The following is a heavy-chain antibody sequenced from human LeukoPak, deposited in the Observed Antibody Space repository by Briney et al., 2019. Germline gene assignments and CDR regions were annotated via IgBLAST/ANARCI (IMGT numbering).Heavy chain of an antibody. CDR2: IHSTGST. CDR3: ARLELRYFDWLLHP. V-gene: IGHV4-31*03. J-gene: IGHJ5*02. D-gene: IGHD3-9*01. CDR1: GGSISSGDYY. Sequence: SETLSLTCTVSGGSISSGDYYWSWIRQLPGKGLEWIGYIHSTGSTYYKPSLKSRLTISVDTSQNQFYLRLTSVTAADTAVYHCARLELRYFDWLLHPWGQGTLITVSS.